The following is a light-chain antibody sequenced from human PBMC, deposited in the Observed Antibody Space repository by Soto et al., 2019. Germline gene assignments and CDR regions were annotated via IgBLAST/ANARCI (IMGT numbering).Light chain of an antibody. V-gene: IGKV1-33*01. CDR2: DAS. Sequence: DIQMTQAPSSLPASVGDRVTITCQARQDISYYLNWYQQKPGKAPKLLIYDASNLEPGAPSRFSGGGFGTDFSFTISSLQAEDIGTYYCQQYDNVPLAFGGGTQLEI. J-gene: IGKJ4*01. CDR1: QDISYY. CDR3: QQYDNVPLA.